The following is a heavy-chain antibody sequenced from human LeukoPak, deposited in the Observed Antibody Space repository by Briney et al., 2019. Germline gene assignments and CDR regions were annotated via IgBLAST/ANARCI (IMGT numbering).Heavy chain of an antibody. V-gene: IGHV3-21*01. CDR2: ISSSSSYI. J-gene: IGHJ6*02. CDR1: GFTFSSYS. D-gene: IGHD3-3*01. CDR3: ARDGGFGVVTHYYGMDV. Sequence: GGSLRLSCAASGFTFSSYSMNRVRQAPGKGLEWVSSISSSSSYIYYADSVKGRFTISRDNAKNSLYLQMNSLRAEDTAVYYCARDGGFGVVTHYYGMDVWGQGTTVTVSS.